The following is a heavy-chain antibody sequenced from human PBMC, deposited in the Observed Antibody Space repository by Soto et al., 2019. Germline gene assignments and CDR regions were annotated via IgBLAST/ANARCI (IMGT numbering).Heavy chain of an antibody. CDR3: ATGRGGYATPY. V-gene: IGHV4-59*02. CDR1: GASVTTYY. J-gene: IGHJ4*02. CDR2: MYYGGNT. D-gene: IGHD5-12*01. Sequence: QVQLEESGPGLVKPSETLSLACSVSGASVTTYYWNWIRQPPGKRLEWIGHMYYGGNTDYNPSLKGRVSFSVDTSKNQFSLNLTSLTAADTAVYYCATGRGGYATPYWGQGILVVVFS.